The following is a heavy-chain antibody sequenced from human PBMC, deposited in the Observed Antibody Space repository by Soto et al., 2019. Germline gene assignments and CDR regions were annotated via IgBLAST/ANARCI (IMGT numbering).Heavy chain of an antibody. CDR2: IYYSGST. Sequence: QVQLQESGPGLVKPSQTLSLTCTVSGGSISSGGYYWSWIRQHPGKGLEWIGYIYYSGSTYYNPSLKSRVTISVDTSKNQFSLKLSSVTAADTAVYYCARDGGYGSGSYYVDYWGQGTLVTVSS. CDR3: ARDGGYGSGSYYVDY. D-gene: IGHD3-10*01. J-gene: IGHJ4*02. CDR1: GGSISSGGYY. V-gene: IGHV4-31*03.